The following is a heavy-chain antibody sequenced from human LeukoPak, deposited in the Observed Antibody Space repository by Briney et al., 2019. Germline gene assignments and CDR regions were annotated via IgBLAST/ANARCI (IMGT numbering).Heavy chain of an antibody. CDR2: IYYSGST. CDR3: VRAIEIYGWGSYRKGGVDY. Sequence: SPTLSPTRTVSGGSISSYYRSWIRQPPRKGLGWIGYIYYSGSTNYNPSLKSRAPISVNTPKNHFSLKLSSVTAANTAVYYVVRAIEIYGWGSYRKGGVDYWGQRTLVTVSS. CDR1: GGSISSYY. D-gene: IGHD3-16*02. V-gene: IGHV4-59*12. J-gene: IGHJ4*02.